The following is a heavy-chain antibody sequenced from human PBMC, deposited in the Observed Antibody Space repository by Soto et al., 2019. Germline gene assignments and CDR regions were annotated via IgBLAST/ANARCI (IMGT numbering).Heavy chain of an antibody. CDR2: IKSKTDGGTT. V-gene: IGHV3-15*07. J-gene: IGHJ6*02. CDR3: TTAPTAQWCMLSCYYYYGMDV. CDR1: GFTFSNAW. D-gene: IGHD2-8*01. Sequence: GGSLRLSCAASGFTFSNAWMNWVRQAPGKGLEWVGRIKSKTDGGTTDYAAPVKGRFTISRVDSKNRQYLQMNSLKTEDTAVYYCTTAPTAQWCMLSCYYYYGMDVWGQGTTVTVSS.